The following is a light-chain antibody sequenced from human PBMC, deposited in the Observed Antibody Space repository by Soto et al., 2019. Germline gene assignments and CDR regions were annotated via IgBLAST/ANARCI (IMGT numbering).Light chain of an antibody. Sequence: QSVLTQPASVSGSPGQSITISCTGTSSDVGGYNFVSWYQQHPGKAPKLLIYDVSDRPSGVSSRFSGSKSGNTASLTISGLQAEDEADYHCSSYTGSSTYVFGTGTKLTVL. V-gene: IGLV2-14*01. J-gene: IGLJ1*01. CDR1: SSDVGGYNF. CDR2: DVS. CDR3: SSYTGSSTYV.